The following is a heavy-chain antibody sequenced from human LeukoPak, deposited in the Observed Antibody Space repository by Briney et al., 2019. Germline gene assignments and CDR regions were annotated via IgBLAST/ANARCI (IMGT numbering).Heavy chain of an antibody. D-gene: IGHD2-2*01. CDR1: GGSISSGGYY. J-gene: IGHJ6*02. Sequence: SETLSLTCTVSGGSISSGGYYWSWLRQHPGKGLEWIGYIYYSGSTYYHPSLKSRVTISVDTSKNQFSLKLSSVTAADTAVYYCASGGYCSSTSCYAPYYYYGMDVWGQGTTVTVSS. V-gene: IGHV4-31*03. CDR2: IYYSGST. CDR3: ASGGYCSSTSCYAPYYYYGMDV.